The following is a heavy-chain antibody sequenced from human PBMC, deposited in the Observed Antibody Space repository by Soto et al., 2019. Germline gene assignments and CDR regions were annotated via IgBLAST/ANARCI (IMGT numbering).Heavy chain of an antibody. V-gene: IGHV4-39*01. D-gene: IGHD4-17*01. J-gene: IGHJ5*02. CDR2: VYYGGSP. CDR3: ARQRGTTLWTDP. Sequence: SSETLSLTCSVSGDSISSDESYWGWIRQPPGKGLEWIGNVYYGGSPNYTPSLKSRITISVDISKNQFSLSLGSVTAADTAVYYWARQRGTTLWTDPWGPGSLITVTS. CDR1: GDSISSDESY.